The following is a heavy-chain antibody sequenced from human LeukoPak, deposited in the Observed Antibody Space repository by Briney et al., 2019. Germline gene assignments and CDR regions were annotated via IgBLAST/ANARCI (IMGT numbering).Heavy chain of an antibody. CDR2: ISAYNGKT. Sequence: GASVKVSCKASGYTFTSYGISWVRQAPGQGLEWMGWISAYNGKTNYAQKLQGRVTMTTDTYTSTAYMELRSLRSDDTAVYYCARAQTPGYYDFWSGYYSWGQGTLVTVSS. V-gene: IGHV1-18*01. CDR1: GYTFTSYG. J-gene: IGHJ4*02. D-gene: IGHD3-3*01. CDR3: ARAQTPGYYDFWSGYYS.